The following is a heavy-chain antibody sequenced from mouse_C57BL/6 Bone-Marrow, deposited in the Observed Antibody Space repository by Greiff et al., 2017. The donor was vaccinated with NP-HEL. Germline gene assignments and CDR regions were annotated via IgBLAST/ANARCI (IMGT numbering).Heavy chain of an antibody. V-gene: IGHV1-50*01. D-gene: IGHD2-4*01. Sequence: QVQLQQPGAELVKPGASVKLSCKASGYTFTSYWMQWVKQRPGQGLEWIGEIDPSDSYTNYNQKFKGKATLTVDTSSSTAYMQLSSLTSEDSAVYYCAREDDYDYYAMDYWGQGTSVTVSS. J-gene: IGHJ4*01. CDR2: IDPSDSYT. CDR3: AREDDYDYYAMDY. CDR1: GYTFTSYW.